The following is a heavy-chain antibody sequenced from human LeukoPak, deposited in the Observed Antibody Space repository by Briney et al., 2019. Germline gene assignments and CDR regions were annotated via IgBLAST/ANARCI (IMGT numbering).Heavy chain of an antibody. D-gene: IGHD6-19*01. J-gene: IGHJ4*02. V-gene: IGHV1-18*01. CDR3: ARAVAVTGRGPRDFDF. Sequence: ASVKLSCTASNYTFTDYGINWVRQAPGQGLEWVGWVSAFNGHTFYAQKFQCRITMTKDTSTFNVHMNIRSLTSNATAFYSCARAVAVTGRGPRDFDFWGQGTLVTVSS. CDR2: VSAFNGHT. CDR1: NYTFTDYG.